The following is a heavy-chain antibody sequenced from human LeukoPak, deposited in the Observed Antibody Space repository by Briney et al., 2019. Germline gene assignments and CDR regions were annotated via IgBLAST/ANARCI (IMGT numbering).Heavy chain of an antibody. CDR2: IDPSDSYT. D-gene: IGHD3-10*01. V-gene: IGHV5-10-1*01. CDR1: GYSFTSYW. J-gene: IGHJ4*02. CDR3: ATGDYYGSGSYFDY. Sequence: GESLKISCKGSGYSFTSYWISWVRXMPGXGLEWMGRIDPSDSYTNYSPSFQGHVTISADKSISTAYLQWSSLKASDTAMYYCATGDYYGSGSYFDYWGQGTLVTVSS.